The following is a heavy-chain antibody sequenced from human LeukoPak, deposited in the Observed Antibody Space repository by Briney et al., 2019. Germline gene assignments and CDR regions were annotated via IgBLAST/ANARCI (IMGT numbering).Heavy chain of an antibody. D-gene: IGHD3-3*01. CDR1: GGSFSGYY. V-gene: IGHV4-34*01. CDR3: ARASWSGYFPNGYYYGMDV. Sequence: SETLSLTCAVYGGSFSGYYWSWIRQPPGKGLEWIGEINHSGSTNYNPSLKSRVTISVDTSKNQFSLKLSSVTAADTAVYDCARASWSGYFPNGYYYGMDVWGQGTTVTVSS. CDR2: INHSGST. J-gene: IGHJ6*02.